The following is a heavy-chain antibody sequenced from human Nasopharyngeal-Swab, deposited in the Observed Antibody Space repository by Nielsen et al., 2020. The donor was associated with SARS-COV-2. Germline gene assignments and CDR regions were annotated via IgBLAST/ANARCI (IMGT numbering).Heavy chain of an antibody. J-gene: IGHJ4*02. CDR3: TTDFYFDY. CDR2: IKSKTDGSTR. V-gene: IGHV3-15*01. Sequence: WIRQPPGKGLEWVGRIKSKTDGSTRDYGVPVKGRFTIRRDDSKNTLFLEMDSLRTEDTGVYYCTTDFYFDYWGQGTLVTVSS.